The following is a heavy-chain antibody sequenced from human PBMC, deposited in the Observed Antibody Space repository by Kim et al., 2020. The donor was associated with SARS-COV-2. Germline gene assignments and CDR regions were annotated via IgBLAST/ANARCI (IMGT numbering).Heavy chain of an antibody. CDR1: GFTFSSYG. V-gene: IGHV3-33*06. CDR2: IWYDGSNK. D-gene: IGHD1-26*01. Sequence: GGSLRLSCAASGFTFSSYGMHWVRQAPGKGLEWVAVIWYDGSNKYYADSVKGRFTISRDNSKNTLYLQMNSLRAEDTAVYYCAKDVSFGVGATTVDYWGQGTLVTVSS. CDR3: AKDVSFGVGATTVDY. J-gene: IGHJ4*02.